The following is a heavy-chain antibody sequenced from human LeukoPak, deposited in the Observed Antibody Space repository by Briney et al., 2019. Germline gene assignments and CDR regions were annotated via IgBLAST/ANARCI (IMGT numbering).Heavy chain of an antibody. CDR3: ARDSYCSSTSCWRGWFDP. D-gene: IGHD2-2*01. J-gene: IGHJ5*02. CDR1: GGSISSYY. V-gene: IGHV4-4*07. Sequence: SSETLSLTCTVSGGSISSYYWSWIRQPAGKGLEWIGRIYTSGSTNYNPSLKSRVTMSVDTSKNRFSLKLSSVTAADTAVYYCARDSYCSSTSCWRGWFDPWGQGTLVTVSS. CDR2: IYTSGST.